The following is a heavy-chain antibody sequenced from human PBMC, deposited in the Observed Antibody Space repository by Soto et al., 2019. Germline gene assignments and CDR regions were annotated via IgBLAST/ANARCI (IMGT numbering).Heavy chain of an antibody. CDR3: ARYIPGVRYYGMDV. J-gene: IGHJ6*02. CDR1: GFTFSSYA. D-gene: IGHD2-2*01. CDR2: IGESGTPT. V-gene: IGHV3-23*01. Sequence: EVQLLESGGGLVQPGGSLRLSCAASGFTFSSYAMKWVRQAPGKGLEWVSLIGESGTPTYYADSVKGRFTISRDNSVITLFLEMYSLRAEDTAVYYCARYIPGVRYYGMDVWGQGTTVTVSS.